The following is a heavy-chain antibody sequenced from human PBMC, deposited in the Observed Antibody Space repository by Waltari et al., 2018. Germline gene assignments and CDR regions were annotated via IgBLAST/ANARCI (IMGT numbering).Heavy chain of an antibody. CDR1: GFTFSSYS. Sequence: EVQLVESGGGLVKPGGSLRLSCAASGFTFSSYSMNWVRQAPGKGLEWVSSISSSSSYIYYADSVKGRFTISRDNAKNSLYLQMNSLRAEDTAVYYCASRKGVRHSNDAFDIWGQGTMVTVSS. V-gene: IGHV3-21*01. D-gene: IGHD3-10*01. CDR2: ISSSSSYI. J-gene: IGHJ3*02. CDR3: ASRKGVRHSNDAFDI.